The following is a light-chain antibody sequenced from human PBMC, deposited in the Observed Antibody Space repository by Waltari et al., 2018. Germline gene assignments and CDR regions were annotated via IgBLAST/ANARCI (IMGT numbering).Light chain of an antibody. CDR3: QQYDISPLT. J-gene: IGKJ4*01. CDR1: QTVRTTY. CDR2: GAS. V-gene: IGKV3-20*01. Sequence: EIVLTQSPGTLSLSPGERATLSCRASQTVRTTYLAWYQQKPGQAPTLLIYGASSRATGSPDRFRGRGSGTDFSLTISSLEPEDFAVYYCQQYDISPLTFGGGTKVEIK.